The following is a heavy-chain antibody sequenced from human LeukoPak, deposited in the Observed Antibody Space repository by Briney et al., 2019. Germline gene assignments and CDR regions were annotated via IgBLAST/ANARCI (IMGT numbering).Heavy chain of an antibody. Sequence: GASVKVSCKASGYTFTSFGISWVRQAPGQGLEWMGWISAYNGNTNYAQKFQGRVTMTTDISTSTAYMELRSLRSDDTAVFYCARTTEYYYDSSVHHDALDIWGQGTMVTVSS. CDR3: ARTTEYYYDSSVHHDALDI. V-gene: IGHV1-18*01. CDR2: ISAYNGNT. D-gene: IGHD3-22*01. CDR1: GYTFTSFG. J-gene: IGHJ3*02.